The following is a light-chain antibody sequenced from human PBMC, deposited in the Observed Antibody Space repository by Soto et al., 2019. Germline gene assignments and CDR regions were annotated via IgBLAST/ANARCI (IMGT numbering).Light chain of an antibody. J-gene: IGLJ1*01. V-gene: IGLV1-40*01. CDR3: SSFKGTNSFV. CDR1: SSNIGAGYD. Sequence: QSVLTQPPSVSGAPGQRVTISCTGSSSNIGAGYDVHWYQQLPGTAPKLLIYGNTNRPSGVPDRFSGSKAGTSASLAITGLQADEEADYYCSSFKGTNSFVFGTGTKLTVL. CDR2: GNT.